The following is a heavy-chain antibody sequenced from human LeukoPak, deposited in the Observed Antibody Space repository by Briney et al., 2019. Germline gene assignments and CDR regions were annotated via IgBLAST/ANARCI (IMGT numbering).Heavy chain of an antibody. CDR2: IYYSGST. D-gene: IGHD2/OR15-2a*01. CDR1: GGSISSYY. V-gene: IGHV4-59*01. J-gene: IGHJ6*03. CDR3: ARGSMSNYYYYMDV. Sequence: PSETLSLTCTVSGGSISSYYWSWIRQPPGKGLEWIGYIYYSGSTNYNPSLKSRVTISVDTSKNQFSLKLSSVTAADTAVYYCARGSMSNYYYYMDVWGKGTTVTVSS.